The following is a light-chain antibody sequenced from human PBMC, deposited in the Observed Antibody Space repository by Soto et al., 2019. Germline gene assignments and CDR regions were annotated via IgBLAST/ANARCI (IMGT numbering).Light chain of an antibody. CDR3: QQYNNWPPWT. V-gene: IGKV3-15*01. CDR2: GAS. CDR1: QSVSSN. Sequence: EIVMTQSPATLALSPGDRATLSCRASQSVSSNLAWYQQKPGQTPRLLIYGASTRATGFPARFSGSGSGTNFTLIISSLQSEDFAVYYCQQYNNWPPWTVGQGTKVEIK. J-gene: IGKJ1*01.